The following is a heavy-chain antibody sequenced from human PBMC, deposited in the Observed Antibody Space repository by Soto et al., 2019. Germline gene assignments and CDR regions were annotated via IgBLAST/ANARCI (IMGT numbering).Heavy chain of an antibody. CDR2: IYSGGST. J-gene: IGHJ5*02. D-gene: IGHD3-10*01. V-gene: IGHV3-53*01. Sequence: GGSVRLSCAASGFTVSSNYMSWVRQAPGKGLEWVSVIYSGGSTYYADSVKGRFTISRDNSKNTLYLQMNSLRAEDTAVYYCARHRSQSPLNWFDPCGPGTLVTVS. CDR1: GFTVSSNY. CDR3: ARHRSQSPLNWFDP.